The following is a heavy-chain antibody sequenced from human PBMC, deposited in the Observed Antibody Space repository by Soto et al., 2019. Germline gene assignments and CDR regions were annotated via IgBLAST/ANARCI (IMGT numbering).Heavy chain of an antibody. V-gene: IGHV3-30-3*01. J-gene: IGHJ4*02. CDR1: GFTFSSYA. Sequence: PGGSLRLSCAASGFTFSSYAMHWVRQAPGKGLEWVAVISYDGSNKYYADSVKGRFTISRDNSKNTLYLQMNSLRAEDTAVYYCARDSTGIAVAPDDYWGQGTLVTVPQ. CDR3: ARDSTGIAVAPDDY. D-gene: IGHD6-19*01. CDR2: ISYDGSNK.